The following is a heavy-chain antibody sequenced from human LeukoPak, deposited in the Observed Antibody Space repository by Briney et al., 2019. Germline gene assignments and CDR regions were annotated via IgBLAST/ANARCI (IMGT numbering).Heavy chain of an antibody. CDR3: ASGHYYGSGSYFGWFDP. D-gene: IGHD3-10*01. Sequence: SETLSLTCTVSGGSISSYYWSWIRQPPGKGLEWIGYIYYSGSTNYNPSLKSRVTISVDTSKNQFSLKLSSVTAADTAVYYRASGHYYGSGSYFGWFDPWGQGTLVTVSS. J-gene: IGHJ5*02. CDR1: GGSISSYY. CDR2: IYYSGST. V-gene: IGHV4-59*08.